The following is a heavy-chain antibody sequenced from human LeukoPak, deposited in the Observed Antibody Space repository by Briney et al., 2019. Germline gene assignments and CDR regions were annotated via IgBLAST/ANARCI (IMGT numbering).Heavy chain of an antibody. CDR1: GLYIGSYY. Sequence: SSETLSLTCSVSGLYIGSYYWSWMRQPAGKGLEGIGRIYTSGGNVYHPSLKSRVTMSVDTSKNQFSLKLSSVTAADTAVYYCARGVFYYDTSGRAYYFDYWGQGTLVTVSS. D-gene: IGHD3-22*01. V-gene: IGHV4-4*07. J-gene: IGHJ4*02. CDR2: IYTSGGN. CDR3: ARGVFYYDTSGRAYYFDY.